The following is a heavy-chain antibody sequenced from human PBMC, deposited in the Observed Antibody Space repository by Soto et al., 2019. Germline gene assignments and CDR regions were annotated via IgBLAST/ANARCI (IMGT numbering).Heavy chain of an antibody. V-gene: IGHV3-74*01. D-gene: IGHD3-3*01. J-gene: IGHJ4*02. CDR2: INSDASHT. CDR1: GFTFSTYW. Sequence: GGFPRLSCAASGFTFSTYWMHWIRQVPGKGLEWVSRINSDASHTYYADSVKGRFTISRDNSKNTLYLQMNSLRAEDTAVYYCARDKDFWCFCDYWGQGTLVTVSS. CDR3: ARDKDFWCFCDY.